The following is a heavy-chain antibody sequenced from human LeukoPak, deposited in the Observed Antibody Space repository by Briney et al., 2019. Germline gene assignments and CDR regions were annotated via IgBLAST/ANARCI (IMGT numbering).Heavy chain of an antibody. Sequence: PSETLSLTCSVSGGSISGYYWSWIRQPPGKGLEWIGYIYYSGSTNYNPSLKSRVTISVDTSKNQFSLKLSSVTAADTAVYYCARGTMMVGPWGQGTQVTVSS. CDR2: IYYSGST. CDR1: GGSISGYY. V-gene: IGHV4-59*01. D-gene: IGHD3-22*01. CDR3: ARGTMMVGP. J-gene: IGHJ5*02.